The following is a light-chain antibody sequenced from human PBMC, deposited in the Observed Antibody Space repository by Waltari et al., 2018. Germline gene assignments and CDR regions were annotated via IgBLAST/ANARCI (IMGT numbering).Light chain of an antibody. V-gene: IGLV3-21*01. CDR1: NIESKS. J-gene: IGLJ1*01. CDR2: YDS. Sequence: SYVLTQPPSVSVAPGETATITCGGNNIESKSVHWYRKRPGQAPVLVIPYDSDRPSGIPERFSGSNSGNTATLTISRVEAGDEADYYCQVWDANNDPGVFGTGTEVTVL. CDR3: QVWDANNDPGV.